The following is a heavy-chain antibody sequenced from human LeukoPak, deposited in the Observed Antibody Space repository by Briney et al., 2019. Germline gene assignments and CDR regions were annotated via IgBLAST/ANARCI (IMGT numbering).Heavy chain of an antibody. CDR3: SRGSGWLSVY. J-gene: IGHJ4*02. D-gene: IGHD6-19*01. CDR2: ISGGTT. CDR1: GFTFGDYL. V-gene: IGHV3-49*03. Sequence: GGPLRLSCTASGFTFGDYLMSWFRQAPGKGLEWIGFISGGTTEYAASVKGRFTISGDDSTSIAYLQMNSLTTEDTAVYYCSRGSGWLSVYWGQGTLVTVSS.